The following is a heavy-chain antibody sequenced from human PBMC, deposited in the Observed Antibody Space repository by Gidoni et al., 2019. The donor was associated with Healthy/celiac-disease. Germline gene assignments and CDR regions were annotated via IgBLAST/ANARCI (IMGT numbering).Heavy chain of an antibody. CDR2: ILYDGSNK. D-gene: IGHD3-22*01. CDR3: ARRPPYDSSGTERAFDY. J-gene: IGHJ4*02. V-gene: IGHV3-33*01. CDR1: AFTFRSYG. Sequence: QVQLVASGGGVVQPGRSLRLSCAASAFTFRSYGMHWARQAPGKALGWVAVILYDGSNKYYADSVKGRFTISRDNFKNTLYLQMNSLRAEDTAVYYCARRPPYDSSGTERAFDYWGQGTLVTVSS.